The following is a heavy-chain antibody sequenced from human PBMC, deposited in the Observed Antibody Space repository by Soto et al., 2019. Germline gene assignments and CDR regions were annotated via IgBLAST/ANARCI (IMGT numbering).Heavy chain of an antibody. CDR3: AGAAGTAWSEGWFDP. V-gene: IGHV3-21*05. D-gene: IGHD6-13*01. J-gene: IGHJ5*02. Sequence: EVQLVESGGGLVQPGGSLRLSCTASGFTFSSRAMNWVRQFPGRGLEWVSYISSSSSYIYYADSVKGRFTISRDNAKNSLYLQMNSLRAEDTAVYYCAGAAGTAWSEGWFDPWGQGTLVTVSS. CDR1: GFTFSSRA. CDR2: ISSSSSYI.